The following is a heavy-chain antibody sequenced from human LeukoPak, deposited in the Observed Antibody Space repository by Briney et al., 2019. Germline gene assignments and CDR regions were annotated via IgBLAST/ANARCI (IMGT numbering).Heavy chain of an antibody. CDR2: IYISEST. V-gene: IGHV4-4*07. CDR3: AREGLSIVGVPAAMYAFDT. D-gene: IGHD2-2*01. J-gene: IGHJ3*02. Sequence: PSETLSLTCTVSGASISNYYWSWIRQPAGKGLEWIGRIYISESTNYNPSLKSRVTMSVDTSKNQFSLKLRSVTAADTAVYYCAREGLSIVGVPAAMYAFDTWGQGTMVTVSS. CDR1: GASISNYY.